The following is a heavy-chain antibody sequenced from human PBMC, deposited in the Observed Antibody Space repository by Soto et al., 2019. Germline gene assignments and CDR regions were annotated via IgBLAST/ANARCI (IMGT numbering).Heavy chain of an antibody. CDR1: GYTFTSYA. V-gene: IGHV1-46*01. CDR2: INPSGGST. Sequence: ASVKVSCKASGYTFTSYAISWVRQAPGQGLEWMGIINPSGGSTSYAQKFQGRVTITRDTSAGTVYMELSSLTSEDTAVYYCARDDSGFSGSHYIDYFNYWGQGILVTVSS. J-gene: IGHJ4*02. D-gene: IGHD1-26*01. CDR3: ARDDSGFSGSHYIDYFNY.